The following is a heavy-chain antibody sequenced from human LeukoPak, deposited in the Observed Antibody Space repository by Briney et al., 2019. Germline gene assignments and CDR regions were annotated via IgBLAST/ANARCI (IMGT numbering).Heavy chain of an antibody. V-gene: IGHV3-23*01. CDR1: GFTFSSYA. D-gene: IGHD3-10*01. J-gene: IGHJ4*02. CDR2: ISGSGGST. Sequence: GGSLRLSCAASGFTFSSYAMSWVRQAPRKGLEWVSAISGSGGSTYYADSVKGRFTISRDNSKNTLYLQMNSLRAEDTAVYYCAKSQRGSYYGSGSYLWGQGSLVTVSS. CDR3: AKSQRGSYYGSGSYL.